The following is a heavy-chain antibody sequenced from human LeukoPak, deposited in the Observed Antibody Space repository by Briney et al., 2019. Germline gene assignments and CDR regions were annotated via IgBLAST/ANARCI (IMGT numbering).Heavy chain of an antibody. J-gene: IGHJ4*02. D-gene: IGHD1-26*01. CDR1: GESFSDYN. CDR3: ARPSGATPFKRFDY. Sequence: SETLSLTCAVYGESFSDYNWTSIRQPPGKGLEWIGEINGSGSTNYNPSLKSRVTISVDTSKNQFSLNLSFVTAADTAVYYCARPSGATPFKRFDYWGQGILVTVSS. V-gene: IGHV4-34*01. CDR2: INGSGST.